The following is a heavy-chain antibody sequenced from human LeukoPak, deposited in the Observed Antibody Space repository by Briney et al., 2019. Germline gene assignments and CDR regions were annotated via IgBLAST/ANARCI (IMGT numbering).Heavy chain of an antibody. CDR3: ASQYYYDSSLYY. Sequence: GGPLRLSCAASEFTFTSYQMSWVREAPGKGLEWVSYISSSGSAIYYADSVRGRFTISRDNAKNSLYLQMNSLRAEDTAVYYCASQYYYDSSLYYWGPGTLVTVSS. V-gene: IGHV3-48*03. CDR1: EFTFTSYQ. J-gene: IGHJ4*02. CDR2: ISSSGSAI. D-gene: IGHD3-22*01.